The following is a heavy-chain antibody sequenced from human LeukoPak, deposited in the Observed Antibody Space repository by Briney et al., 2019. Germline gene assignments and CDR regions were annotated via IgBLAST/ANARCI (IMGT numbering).Heavy chain of an antibody. V-gene: IGHV1-2*02. D-gene: IGHD3-10*01. Sequence: ASVKVSCKASGYTFTGYCMHWVRQAPGQGLEWMGWINPNSGGTNYAQKFQGRVTMTRDTSISTAYMELSRLRSDDTAVYYCARDLVRGVPLGYWGQGTLVTVSS. CDR3: ARDLVRGVPLGY. CDR1: GYTFTGYC. J-gene: IGHJ4*02. CDR2: INPNSGGT.